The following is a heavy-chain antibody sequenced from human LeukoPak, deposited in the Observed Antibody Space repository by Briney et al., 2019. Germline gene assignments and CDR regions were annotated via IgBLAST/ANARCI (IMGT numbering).Heavy chain of an antibody. CDR3: ARDRDIVVVPAASLGAFDT. J-gene: IGHJ3*02. Sequence: ASVKVSCKASSYTFSSSGISWVRQAPGQGLEWMGGIIPIFGTANYAQKFQGRVTITADKSTSTAYMELSSLRSEDTAVYYCARDRDIVVVPAASLGAFDTWGQGTMVTVSS. CDR2: IIPIFGTA. V-gene: IGHV1-69*06. CDR1: SYTFSSSG. D-gene: IGHD2-2*01.